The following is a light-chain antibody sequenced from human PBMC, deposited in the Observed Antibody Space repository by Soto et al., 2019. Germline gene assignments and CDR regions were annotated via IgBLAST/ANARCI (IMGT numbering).Light chain of an antibody. CDR3: QQYFEWPPMT. Sequence: EVLMTQSPATLSLSPGERATLSCWASETVDTNLAWYQQKPGQAPRLLISGASTRAAGISDRFRGSGSGTEFTLTISSLRSEDAAIYYCQQYFEWPPMTFGQGTKVEI. CDR2: GAS. CDR1: ETVDTN. V-gene: IGKV3-15*01. J-gene: IGKJ1*01.